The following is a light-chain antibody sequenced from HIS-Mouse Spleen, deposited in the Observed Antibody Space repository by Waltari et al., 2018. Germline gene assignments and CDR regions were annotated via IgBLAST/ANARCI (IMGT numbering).Light chain of an antibody. V-gene: IGLV2-23*01. CDR2: EGS. CDR1: SSDVGSYNL. CDR3: CSYAGRV. J-gene: IGLJ3*02. Sequence: QSALTQPASVSGSPGQSITISCTGTSSDVGSYNLVSWYQQHPGKAPKLMIYEGSKRPSGVSNRFSGSKSCNTASLTISGLQAEDEADYYCCSYAGRVFGGGTKLTVL.